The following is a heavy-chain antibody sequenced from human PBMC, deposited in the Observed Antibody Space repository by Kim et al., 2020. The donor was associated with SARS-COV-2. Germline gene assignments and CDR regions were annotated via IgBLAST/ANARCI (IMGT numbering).Heavy chain of an antibody. CDR3: AKDIVVVPAAMYRYYYYGMDV. CDR2: ISGDGGST. D-gene: IGHD2-2*01. Sequence: GGSLRLSCAASGFTFDDYAMHWVRQAPGKGLEWVSLISGDGGSTYYADSVKGRFTISRDNSKNSLYLQMNSLRTEDTALYYCAKDIVVVPAAMYRYYYYGMDVWGQGTTVTVSS. J-gene: IGHJ6*02. V-gene: IGHV3-43*02. CDR1: GFTFDDYA.